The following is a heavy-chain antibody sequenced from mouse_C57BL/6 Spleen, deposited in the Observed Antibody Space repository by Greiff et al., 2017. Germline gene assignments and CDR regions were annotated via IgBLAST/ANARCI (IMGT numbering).Heavy chain of an antibody. V-gene: IGHV5-9-1*02. CDR2: ISSGGDYI. D-gene: IGHD2-1*01. Sequence: EVMLVESGEGLVKPGGSLKLSCAASGFTFSSYAMSWVRQTPEKRLEWVAYISSGGDYIYYADTVKGRFTISRDNARNTLYLQMSSLKSEDTAMYYCTRDDYGNYDYWGQGTTLTVSA. J-gene: IGHJ2*01. CDR1: GFTFSSYA. CDR3: TRDDYGNYDY.